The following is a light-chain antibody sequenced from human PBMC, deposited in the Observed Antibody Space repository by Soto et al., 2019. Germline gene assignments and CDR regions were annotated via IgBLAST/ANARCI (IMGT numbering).Light chain of an antibody. Sequence: EIVLTQSPGTVSLSPGDRATLSCRASQSVSSIFLAWYHQKPGQAPRLLIYGAPRGPTGSPDRFIGIGSGKAFPFTLSRLEPEDFAVYYCQQYGSSIPFGQGTRREIK. V-gene: IGKV3-20*01. J-gene: IGKJ5*01. CDR3: QQYGSSIP. CDR1: QSVSSIF. CDR2: GAP.